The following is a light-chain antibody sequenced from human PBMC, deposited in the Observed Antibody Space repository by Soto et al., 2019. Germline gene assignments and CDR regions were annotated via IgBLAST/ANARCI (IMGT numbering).Light chain of an antibody. CDR3: QHYNSYSEA. V-gene: IGKV1-5*01. CDR2: DAS. J-gene: IGKJ1*01. Sequence: DFQMTQTPSTLSPSVGDRVTGTSRASQTIGSWLAWYQQKPGRAPKLLIFDASSLESGVPSRFSGNGSGTEFTLTISSLQTDDFATYYCQHYNSYSEAFGQGTKVDIK. CDR1: QTIGSW.